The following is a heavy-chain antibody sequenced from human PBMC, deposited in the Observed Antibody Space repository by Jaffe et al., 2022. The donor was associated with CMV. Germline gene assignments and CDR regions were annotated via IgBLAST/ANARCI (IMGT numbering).Heavy chain of an antibody. D-gene: IGHD3-3*01. CDR3: AREYFSGFWSGYYYYYGMDV. CDR1: GGTFSSYA. Sequence: QVQLVQSGAEVKKPGSSVKVSCKASGGTFSSYAISWVRQAPGQGLEWMGGIIPIFGTANYAQKFQGRVTITADESTSTAYMELSSLRSEDTAVYYCAREYFSGFWSGYYYYYGMDVWGQGTTVTVSS. J-gene: IGHJ6*02. CDR2: IIPIFGTA. V-gene: IGHV1-69*01.